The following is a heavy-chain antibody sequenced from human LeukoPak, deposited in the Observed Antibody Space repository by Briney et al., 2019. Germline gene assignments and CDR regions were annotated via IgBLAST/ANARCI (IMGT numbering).Heavy chain of an antibody. D-gene: IGHD3-16*01. J-gene: IGHJ4*02. Sequence: GGSLRLSCTASGFTFSSYAMNWVRQAPGKGLKWVSGISGSGGRTYYTDSVKGRFTISRDNFKNMVYLHMNSLKAEDTAVYYCARDVIYASEIYSYGDCLGQGTLVTVSS. CDR2: ISGSGGRT. CDR3: ARDVIYASEIYSYGDC. CDR1: GFTFSSYA. V-gene: IGHV3-23*01.